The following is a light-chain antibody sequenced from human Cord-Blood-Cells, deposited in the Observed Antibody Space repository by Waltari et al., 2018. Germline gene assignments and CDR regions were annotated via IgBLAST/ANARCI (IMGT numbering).Light chain of an antibody. J-gene: IGKJ1*01. CDR1: QSISSW. Sequence: DIQMTQSPSTLSASVGDRVTITCRVSQSISSWLAWYQQKPGKAPKLLIYKASSLESGVPSRFSGSGSGTEFTLTISSLQPDDFATYYCQQYNSYWMFGQGTKVEIK. CDR2: KAS. CDR3: QQYNSYWM. V-gene: IGKV1-5*03.